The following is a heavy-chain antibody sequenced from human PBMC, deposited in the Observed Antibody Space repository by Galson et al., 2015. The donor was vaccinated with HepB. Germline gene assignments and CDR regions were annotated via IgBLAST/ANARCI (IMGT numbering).Heavy chain of an antibody. CDR3: ARPPNSTVTTSFWGKAFVFDAFDI. J-gene: IGHJ3*02. Sequence: SVKVSCKASGGTFSSYAISWVRQAPGQGLEWMGGIIPIFGTANYAQKFQGRVTITADESTSTAYMELSSLRSEDTAVYYCARPPNSTVTTSFWGKAFVFDAFDIWGQGTMVTVSS. CDR2: IIPIFGTA. D-gene: IGHD4-17*01. CDR1: GGTFSSYA. V-gene: IGHV1-69*13.